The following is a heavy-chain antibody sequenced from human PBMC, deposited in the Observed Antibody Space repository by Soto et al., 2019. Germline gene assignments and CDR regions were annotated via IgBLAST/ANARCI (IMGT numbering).Heavy chain of an antibody. CDR3: RRGVYLDYGGKELYH. D-gene: IGHD4-17*01. V-gene: IGHV1-69*06. CDR1: GGTFSSYA. J-gene: IGHJ1*01. Sequence: QVQLVQSGTEVQKPGSSVKVSCKASGGTFSSYAISWVRQAPGQGLEWMGGIIPIFGTANYAQKFQGSATMSADISTSTANMEVRTVSAEDAAVYYGRRGVYLDYGGKELYHWGQGPLVTVSS. CDR2: IIPIFGTA.